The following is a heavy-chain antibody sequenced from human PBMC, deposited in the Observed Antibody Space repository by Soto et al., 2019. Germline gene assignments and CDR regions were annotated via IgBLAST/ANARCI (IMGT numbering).Heavy chain of an antibody. V-gene: IGHV4-30-2*01. D-gene: IGHD2-21*02. J-gene: IGHJ4*02. CDR3: ARAEKSGIHYFDD. CDR2: VYYSGST. CDR1: GGSISSGGYS. Sequence: PSDTLSLTCAVSGGSISSGGYSWSWIRQPPGKGLECIGYVYYSGSTNSNPSLKSRVTISVDTSKNQFSLKLKSVTAADTAVYDGARAEKSGIHYFDDWGQGSRLTVS.